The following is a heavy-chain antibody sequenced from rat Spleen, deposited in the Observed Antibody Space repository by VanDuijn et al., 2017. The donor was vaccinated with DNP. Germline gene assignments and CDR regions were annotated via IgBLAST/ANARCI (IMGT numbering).Heavy chain of an antibody. V-gene: IGHV5-19*01. D-gene: IGHD3-1*01. CDR3: ASHPLDA. Sequence: EVQLVESGGGLVQPGRSLKLSCAASGFTFNNYAMHWIRQAPTKGLEWVASITTSGDSTSSPDSVKGRFTISRDNAKGSLYLQMNSLKSEDTATYYCASHPLDAWGQGTSVTVSS. J-gene: IGHJ4*01. CDR1: GFTFNNYA. CDR2: ITTSGDST.